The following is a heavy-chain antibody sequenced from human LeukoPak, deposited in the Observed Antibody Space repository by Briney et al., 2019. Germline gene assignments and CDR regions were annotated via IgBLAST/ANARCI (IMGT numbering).Heavy chain of an antibody. CDR2: ISGSGGST. J-gene: IGHJ6*03. Sequence: GGSLRLSCAASGFTFSSYAMSWVRQAPGKGLEWVSAISGSGGSTYYADSVKGRFTISRDNSKNTLYLQMNSLRAEDTAVYYCAKGLGKAPYYYYYYMDVWGKGTTVTISS. CDR3: AKGLGKAPYYYYYYMDV. D-gene: IGHD1-26*01. CDR1: GFTFSSYA. V-gene: IGHV3-23*01.